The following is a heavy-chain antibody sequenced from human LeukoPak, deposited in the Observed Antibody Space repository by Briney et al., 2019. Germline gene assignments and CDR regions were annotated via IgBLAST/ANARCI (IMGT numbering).Heavy chain of an antibody. V-gene: IGHV3-11*04. CDR2: ITNSGTTI. Sequence: GGSLRLSCAASGFTFTDYYMSWIRQAPGKGLEWVSYITNSGTTIYYADSVKGRFTISRDNAKNSLYLQMNSLRAEDTAVYYCARDKAASPTYYYGSGSRGTYYYGMDVWGQGTTVTVSS. D-gene: IGHD3-10*01. CDR1: GFTFTDYY. J-gene: IGHJ6*02. CDR3: ARDKAASPTYYYGSGSRGTYYYGMDV.